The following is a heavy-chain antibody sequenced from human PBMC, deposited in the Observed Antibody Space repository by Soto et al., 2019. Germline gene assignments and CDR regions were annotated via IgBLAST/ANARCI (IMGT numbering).Heavy chain of an antibody. CDR3: ARRGGTYCGGDCHQGYYGMDV. V-gene: IGHV3-33*01. J-gene: IGHJ6*02. D-gene: IGHD2-21*02. CDR1: GFTFSSYG. CDR2: IWYDGSNK. Sequence: GGSLRLSCAASGFTFSSYGMHWVRQAPGKGLEWVAVIWYDGSNKYYADSVKGRFTISRDNSKNTLYLQMNSLRAEDTAVYYCARRGGTYCGGDCHQGYYGMDVWGQGTTVTVSS.